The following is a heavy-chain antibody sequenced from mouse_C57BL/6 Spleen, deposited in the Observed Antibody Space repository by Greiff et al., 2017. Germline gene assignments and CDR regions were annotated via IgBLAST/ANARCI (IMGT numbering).Heavy chain of an antibody. D-gene: IGHD2-1*01. Sequence: QVQLQQSGPELVKPGASVKISCKASGYSFTSYYIHWVKQRPGQGLEWIGWIYPGSGNTKYNEKFKGKATLTADTSSSTAYMQLSSLTSEDSAVYYCARLYYGNYEDAMDYWGQGTSVTVSS. CDR2: IYPGSGNT. J-gene: IGHJ4*01. CDR1: GYSFTSYY. V-gene: IGHV1-66*01. CDR3: ARLYYGNYEDAMDY.